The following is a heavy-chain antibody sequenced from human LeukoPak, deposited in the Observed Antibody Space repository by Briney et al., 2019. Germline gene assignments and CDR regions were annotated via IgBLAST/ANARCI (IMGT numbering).Heavy chain of an antibody. CDR2: IYQSGSNSENT. Sequence: SETLSLTCTVSGATIRRHYWSWIRQSAGKGLEWMGRIYQSGSNSENTNYNPSLESRVTVAADTSNNQFSLTLSSVTAADTAVYYCARASLSIGGYSSFDYWGQGILVTVSS. D-gene: IGHD2-15*01. V-gene: IGHV4-4*07. J-gene: IGHJ4*02. CDR3: ARASLSIGGYSSFDY. CDR1: GATIRRHY.